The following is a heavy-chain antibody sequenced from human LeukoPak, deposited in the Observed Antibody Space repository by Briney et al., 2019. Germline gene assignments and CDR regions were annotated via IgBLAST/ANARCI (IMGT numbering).Heavy chain of an antibody. D-gene: IGHD5-12*01. CDR3: AKDLKRYSGYDSCDY. J-gene: IGHJ4*02. CDR2: MNPNSGNT. V-gene: IGHV1-8*03. Sequence: ASVKVSCKASGYTFTSYDINWVRQATGQGLEWMGWMNPNSGNTGYAQKFQGRVTITRNTSISTAYMELSSLRSEDTAVYYCAKDLKRYSGYDSCDYWGQGTLVTVSS. CDR1: GYTFTSYD.